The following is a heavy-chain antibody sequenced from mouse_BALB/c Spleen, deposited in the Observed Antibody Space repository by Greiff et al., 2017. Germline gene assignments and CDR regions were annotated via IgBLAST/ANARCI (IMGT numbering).Heavy chain of an antibody. CDR3: ASYYYGSSYNYAMDY. Sequence: VQLQQPGAELVRPGTSVKISCKASGYTFTNYWLGWVKQRPGHGLEWIGDIYPGGGYTNYNEKFKGKATLTADTSSSTAYMQLSSLTSEDSAVYFCASYYYGSSYNYAMDYWGQGTSVTVSS. CDR2: IYPGGGYT. D-gene: IGHD1-1*01. V-gene: IGHV1-63*02. CDR1: GYTFTNYW. J-gene: IGHJ4*01.